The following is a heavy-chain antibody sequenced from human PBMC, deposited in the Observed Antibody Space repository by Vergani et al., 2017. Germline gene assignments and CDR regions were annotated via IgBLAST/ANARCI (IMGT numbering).Heavy chain of an antibody. CDR1: GGSISSGDYY. Sequence: QVQLQESGPGLVKPSQTLSLTCTVSGGSISSGDYYWSWIRQPPGKGLEWIGYIYYSGSTYYNPSLKSRVTISVDTSKNQFSLKLSAVTAADTAVYYCAGAAVDPAAIVYFDYWGQGTLVTVSS. CDR3: AGAAVDPAAIVYFDY. CDR2: IYYSGST. J-gene: IGHJ4*02. V-gene: IGHV4-30-4*01. D-gene: IGHD2-2*01.